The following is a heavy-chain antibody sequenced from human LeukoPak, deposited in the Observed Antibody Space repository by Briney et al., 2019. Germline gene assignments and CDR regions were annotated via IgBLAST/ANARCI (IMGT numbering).Heavy chain of an antibody. J-gene: IGHJ4*02. V-gene: IGHV4-59*07. D-gene: IGHD2/OR15-2a*01. CDR2: IYYSRST. CDR1: GGSMSIYC. Sequence: TDPLSLTCTVSGGSMSIYCWSWIRPPPGKGLEWIRGIYYSRSTDHNPPLNSRVTISEDTSKSQFSLKLSSVTAADTAVYYCASSTPSYFRIWGQGTLVTVSS. CDR3: ASSTPSYFRI.